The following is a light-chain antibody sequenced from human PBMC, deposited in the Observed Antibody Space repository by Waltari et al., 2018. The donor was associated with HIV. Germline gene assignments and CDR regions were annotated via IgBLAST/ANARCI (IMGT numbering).Light chain of an antibody. Sequence: SYVLTQPPSVSVAPGQTARIPCGGDTTINKGVHWYQHKPGQAPVLVVYDDSDRPSGIPDRFSGFNSENTATLTITRVEVGDEADYYCQVWGSDNDHPVFGGGTKVTVL. V-gene: IGLV3-21*02. CDR1: TTINKG. CDR2: DDS. J-gene: IGLJ3*02. CDR3: QVWGSDNDHPV.